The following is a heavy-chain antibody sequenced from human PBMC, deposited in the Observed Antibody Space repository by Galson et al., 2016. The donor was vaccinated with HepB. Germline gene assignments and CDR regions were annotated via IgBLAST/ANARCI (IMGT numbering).Heavy chain of an antibody. D-gene: IGHD2-15*01. J-gene: IGHJ6*02. CDR1: GGSIISGGYY. Sequence: LSLTCTVSGGSIISGGYYWSWIRQHPGKGLEWIGYIYYSGSTHYNPSLKSRVTISVDTSKNQFSLRLSAVSAADTAVYYCARAPCSGGSCYAYYQYYYGIDVWGPGATVTGSS. CDR3: ARAPCSGGSCYAYYQYYYGIDV. V-gene: IGHV4-31*03. CDR2: IYYSGST.